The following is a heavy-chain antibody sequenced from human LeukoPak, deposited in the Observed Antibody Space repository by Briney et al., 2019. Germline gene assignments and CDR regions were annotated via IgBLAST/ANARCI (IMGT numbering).Heavy chain of an antibody. Sequence: GGSLRLSCAASGFTFDDYVMHWVRQAPGKGLEWVSLISWDGGSTYYADSVKGRFTISRDNSKNSLYLQMNSLRAEDTALYYCAKDRSLTPRDFWSGYYWFDPWGQGTLVTVSS. V-gene: IGHV3-43D*04. J-gene: IGHJ5*02. CDR2: ISWDGGST. D-gene: IGHD3-3*01. CDR3: AKDRSLTPRDFWSGYYWFDP. CDR1: GFTFDDYV.